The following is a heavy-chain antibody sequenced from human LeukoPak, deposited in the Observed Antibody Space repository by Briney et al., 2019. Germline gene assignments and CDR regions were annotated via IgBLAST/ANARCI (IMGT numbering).Heavy chain of an antibody. D-gene: IGHD3-10*01. Sequence: WGSLRLSCAASGFTFSNAWMNWVRQAPGKGLEWVRRIKSKTDGGTTDYAAPVKGRFTISRDDSKNTLYLQMNSLKTEDTAVYYCTTDLELLWFGFDYWGQGTLVTVSS. CDR2: IKSKTDGGTT. J-gene: IGHJ4*02. CDR3: TTDLELLWFGFDY. V-gene: IGHV3-15*07. CDR1: GFTFSNAW.